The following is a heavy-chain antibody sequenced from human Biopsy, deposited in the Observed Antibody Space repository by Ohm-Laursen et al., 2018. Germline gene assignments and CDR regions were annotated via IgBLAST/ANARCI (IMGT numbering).Heavy chain of an antibody. Sequence: SLRLSCAASGFDFRNYDLTWIRQAPGKGLEWVASLAFSSGRTYYADSVKGRFTISRDDSQNTLYLQMDSLRVEDTAVHYCARGPSGVATIGRGQGTLATVSS. CDR3: ARGPSGVATIG. J-gene: IGHJ4*02. D-gene: IGHD5-24*01. CDR2: LAFSSGRT. V-gene: IGHV3-23*01. CDR1: GFDFRNYD.